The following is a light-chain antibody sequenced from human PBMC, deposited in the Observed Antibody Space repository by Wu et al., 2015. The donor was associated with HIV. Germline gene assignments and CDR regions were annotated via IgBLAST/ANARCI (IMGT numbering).Light chain of an antibody. CDR1: QGISNS. CDR3: QQYYSTLRT. Sequence: DIQMTQSPSSLSASVGDRVTITCRASQGISNSLAWYQQKPGKAPKLLLYAASRLESGVPSRFSGSGSGTDYTLTISSLQPEDFATYYCQQYYSTLRTFGQGTQGGNQT. J-gene: IGKJ1*01. CDR2: AAS. V-gene: IGKV1-NL1*01.